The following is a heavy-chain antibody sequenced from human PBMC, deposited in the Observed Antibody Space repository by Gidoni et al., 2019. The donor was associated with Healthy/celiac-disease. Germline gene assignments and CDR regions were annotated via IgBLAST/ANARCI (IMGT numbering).Heavy chain of an antibody. CDR3: ARGDITMIVVVREDWYFDL. J-gene: IGHJ2*01. CDR1: GGSIRRSNW. V-gene: IGHV4-4*02. Sequence: QVQLPESGPGLVKPSGTLSLTCAVSGGSIRRSNWWSWGRQPPGKGLEWIGEIYHSGSTNHNPSLKSRVTISVDKSKNQFSLKLSSVTAADTAVYYCARGDITMIVVVREDWYFDLWGRGTLVTVSS. D-gene: IGHD3-22*01. CDR2: IYHSGST.